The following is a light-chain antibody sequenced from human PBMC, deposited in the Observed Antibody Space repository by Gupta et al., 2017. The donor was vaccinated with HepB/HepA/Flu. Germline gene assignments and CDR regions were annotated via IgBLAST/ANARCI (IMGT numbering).Light chain of an antibody. Sequence: DIPRTQAPSTLCASVGDRVTITCRASQSISNWLAWYQQKPGKAPKLLIYKASTLHTGVPSRFSGSGSGTEFTLTISSLQPDDFATYYCQQFNNYLCSFGQGTKLEIK. CDR1: QSISNW. CDR3: QQFNNYLCS. CDR2: KAS. V-gene: IGKV1-5*03. J-gene: IGKJ2*04.